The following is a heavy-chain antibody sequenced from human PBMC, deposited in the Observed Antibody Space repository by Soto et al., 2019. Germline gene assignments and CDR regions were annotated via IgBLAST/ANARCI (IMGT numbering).Heavy chain of an antibody. D-gene: IGHD6-13*01. CDR1: GFTFSSYA. CDR3: AKVFQLLSPIAAAGTDPSYFDY. Sequence: PGGSLRLSCAASGFTFSSYAMSWVRQAPGKGLEWVSAISGSGGSTYYADSVKGRFTISRDNSKNTLYLQMNSLRAEDTAVYYCAKVFQLLSPIAAAGTDPSYFDYWGQGTLVTVSS. V-gene: IGHV3-23*01. J-gene: IGHJ4*02. CDR2: ISGSGGST.